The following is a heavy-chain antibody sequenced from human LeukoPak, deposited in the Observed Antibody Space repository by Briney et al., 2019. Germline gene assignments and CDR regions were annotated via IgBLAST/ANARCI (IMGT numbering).Heavy chain of an antibody. CDR3: TRDPLYSGSYYVSGSDY. D-gene: IGHD1-26*01. CDR2: IRSKAYGGTT. J-gene: IGHJ4*02. Sequence: GGSLRLSCTASGFTFGDYAMSWVRQAPGKGLEWVGFIRSKAYGGTTEYAASVKGRFTISRDDSKSIAYLQMNSLKTENTAVYYRTRDPLYSGSYYVSGSDYWGGGTLVTVFS. V-gene: IGHV3-49*04. CDR1: GFTFGDYA.